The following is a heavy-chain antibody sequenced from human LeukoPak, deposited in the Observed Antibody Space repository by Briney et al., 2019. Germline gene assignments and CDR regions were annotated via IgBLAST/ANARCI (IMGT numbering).Heavy chain of an antibody. D-gene: IGHD2-15*01. V-gene: IGHV3-7*01. CDR1: GFTFSRHW. CDR3: AREKPDIDCSGGSCYSALGDY. CDR2: IKHDGDEK. J-gene: IGHJ4*02. Sequence: PGGSLRLSCTASGFTFSRHWMSWVRQAPGEGLEWVANIKHDGDEKYFADSVKGRFTISRDNAKNSLYLQMNSLRAEDTAVYYCAREKPDIDCSGGSCYSALGDYWGQGTLVTVSS.